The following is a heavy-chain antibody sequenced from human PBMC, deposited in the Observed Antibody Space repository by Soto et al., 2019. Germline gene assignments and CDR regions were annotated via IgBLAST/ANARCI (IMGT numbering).Heavy chain of an antibody. J-gene: IGHJ4*02. Sequence: SETLSLTCTVSGGSISSSNYHWGWIRQPPGKGLEWIGSMYYSGSTYYNPSLKSRVTISVDTSKNQFSLKLTSVTAADTAVYHCARHVANSPHGSWGQGTLVTVSS. CDR2: MYYSGST. CDR3: ARHVANSPHGS. V-gene: IGHV4-39*01. D-gene: IGHD1-26*01. CDR1: GGSISSSNYH.